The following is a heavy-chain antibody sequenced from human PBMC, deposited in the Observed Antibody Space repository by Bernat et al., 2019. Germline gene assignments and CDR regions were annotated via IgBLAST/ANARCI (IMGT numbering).Heavy chain of an antibody. Sequence: QVQLVESGGGVVQPGRSLRLSCAASGFTFSSYAMHWVRQAPGKGLEWVAVISYDGSNKYYADSVKGRFTISRDNSKNTLYLQMNSLRAENTAVYYCARDTLNDYWGQGILVTVSS. J-gene: IGHJ4*02. V-gene: IGHV3-30*01. CDR2: ISYDGSNK. CDR3: ARDTLNDY. CDR1: GFTFSSYA. D-gene: IGHD3-16*01.